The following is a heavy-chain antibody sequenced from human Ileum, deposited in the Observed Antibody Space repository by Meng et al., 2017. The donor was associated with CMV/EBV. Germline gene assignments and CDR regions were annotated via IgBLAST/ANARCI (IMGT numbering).Heavy chain of an antibody. Sequence: AASGCAFTNAWMNWVRQAPGKGLEWVARIKSKRDDETRDYAAPVKGRFVISRDDSNKMLHLQMNSLRREDTALYYCVTDDTGHDWGYWGQGTLVTVS. CDR2: IKSKRDDETR. J-gene: IGHJ4*02. CDR3: VTDDTGHDWGY. V-gene: IGHV3-15*07. D-gene: IGHD5-12*01. CDR1: GCAFTNAW.